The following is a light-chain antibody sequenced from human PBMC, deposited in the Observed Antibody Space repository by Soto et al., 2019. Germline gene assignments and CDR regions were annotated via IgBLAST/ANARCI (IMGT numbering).Light chain of an antibody. J-gene: IGKJ2*01. V-gene: IGKV4-1*01. Sequence: IVMTQSPDSLAVSLGERATINCKSSQSVLYSSNNKNYLAWYQQKPGQSPKLLIYWASTRESRVPDRFSGSGSGTDFTLTIRSLQAEDLAVYYCQQYYSTPPYTLGQGTKLEIK. CDR1: QSVLYSSNNKNY. CDR2: WAS. CDR3: QQYYSTPPYT.